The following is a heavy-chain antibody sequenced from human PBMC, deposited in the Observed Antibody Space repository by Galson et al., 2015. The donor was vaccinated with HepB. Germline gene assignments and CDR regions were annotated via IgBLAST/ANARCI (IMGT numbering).Heavy chain of an antibody. CDR1: GFIFSSYG. CDR3: AKERIVARRAPFDS. CDR2: ISDDGTKK. Sequence: SLRLSCAASGFIFSSYGMHWVRQGPGKGLEWVALISDDGTKKYYADSVKGRFTMSRDNSKNTLYLQMNSLRAEDTALSYCAKERIVARRAPFDSWGQGTLVTVSS. V-gene: IGHV3-30*18. D-gene: IGHD6-6*01. J-gene: IGHJ4*02.